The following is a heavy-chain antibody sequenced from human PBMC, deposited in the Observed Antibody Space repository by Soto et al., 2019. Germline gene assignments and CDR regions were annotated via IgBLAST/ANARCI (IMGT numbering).Heavy chain of an antibody. CDR3: ARGGTSLVRGPAGTNPRPYYYYGMDV. Sequence: QVQLVESGGGVVQPGRSLRLSCAASGFTFSSYGMHWVRQAPGKGLEWVAVIWYDGSNKYYADSVKGRFTISRDNSNNTLYLQMNSLRAEDTAVYYCARGGTSLVRGPAGTNPRPYYYYGMDVWGQGTTVTVSS. V-gene: IGHV3-33*01. J-gene: IGHJ6*02. CDR2: IWYDGSNK. CDR1: GFTFSSYG. D-gene: IGHD6-13*01.